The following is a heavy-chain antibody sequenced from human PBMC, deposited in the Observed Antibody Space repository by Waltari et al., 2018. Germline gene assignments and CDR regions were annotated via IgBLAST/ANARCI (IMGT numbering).Heavy chain of an antibody. CDR3: ATQMNTIFGVVTSFDY. CDR2: VYPEDGET. V-gene: IGHV1-69-2*01. J-gene: IGHJ4*02. CDR1: GYTFTDYY. Sequence: EVQLVQSGAEVKKPGATVKLSCKASGYTFTDYYMHWVTQAPEKGLEWMGRVYPEDGETIYAEKFQGRVTITADTSTDTAYMELSSLRSEDTAVYYCATQMNTIFGVVTSFDYWGQGTLVTVSS. D-gene: IGHD3-3*01.